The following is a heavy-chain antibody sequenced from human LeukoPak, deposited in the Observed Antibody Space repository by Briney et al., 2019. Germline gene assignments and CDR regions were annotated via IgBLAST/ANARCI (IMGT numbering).Heavy chain of an antibody. J-gene: IGHJ4*02. CDR1: GFAFSSYV. Sequence: GGSLRLSCAASGFAFSSYVMSWVRQAPGKGLEWVSSISSSSSTIYYADSVKGRFTISRDNAKNSLYLQMNSLRDEDTAVYYCASVSGSYWGQGTLVTVSS. V-gene: IGHV3-48*02. CDR2: ISSSSSTI. CDR3: ASVSGSY. D-gene: IGHD3-16*01.